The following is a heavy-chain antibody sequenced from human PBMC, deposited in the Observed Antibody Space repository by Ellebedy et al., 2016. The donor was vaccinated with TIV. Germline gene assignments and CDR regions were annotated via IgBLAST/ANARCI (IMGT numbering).Heavy chain of an antibody. Sequence: GGSLRLSCAGSGFAFSNYAMQWVRQAPGKGLEWVAVISYDGSNTYYADSVKGRFTISRDNSKNTLYLQMNSLRAEDTAVYYCARAYCSGGSCYSADYFDYWGQGTLVTVSS. J-gene: IGHJ4*02. CDR3: ARAYCSGGSCYSADYFDY. V-gene: IGHV3-30*04. CDR2: ISYDGSNT. D-gene: IGHD2-15*01. CDR1: GFAFSNYA.